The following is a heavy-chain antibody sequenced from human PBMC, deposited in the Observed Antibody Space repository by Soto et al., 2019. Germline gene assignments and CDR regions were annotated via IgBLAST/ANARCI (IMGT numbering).Heavy chain of an antibody. D-gene: IGHD6-19*01. CDR3: ARFTSSGWYRGGIDY. Sequence: ASVKVSCKASGYTFTSYGISWVRQAPGQGLEWMGWISAHNGNTNYAQKLQGRVTMTTDTSTSTAYMELRSLRSDDTAVYYCARFTSSGWYRGGIDYWGKGTLVTVSS. CDR1: GYTFTSYG. CDR2: ISAHNGNT. V-gene: IGHV1-18*01. J-gene: IGHJ4*02.